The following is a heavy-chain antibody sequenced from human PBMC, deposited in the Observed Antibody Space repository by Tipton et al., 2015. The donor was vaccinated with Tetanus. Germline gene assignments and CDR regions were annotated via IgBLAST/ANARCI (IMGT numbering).Heavy chain of an antibody. CDR3: ARATSTGPAYNWFDP. Sequence: TLSLTCTVSGGSVRSGDYQWNWIRQPPGKGLEWLAYISYSGSTNSNYALKSRITISRDTSKNQISLKLTSVTAADTALYYCARATSTGPAYNWFDPWGQGTLVTVSS. CDR2: ISYSGST. D-gene: IGHD2-8*02. V-gene: IGHV4-61*08. J-gene: IGHJ5*02. CDR1: GGSVRSGDYQ.